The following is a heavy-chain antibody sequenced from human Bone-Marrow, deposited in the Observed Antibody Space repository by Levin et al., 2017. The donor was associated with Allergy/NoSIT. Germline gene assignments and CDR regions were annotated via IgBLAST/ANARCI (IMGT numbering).Heavy chain of an antibody. D-gene: IGHD4/OR15-4a*01. CDR2: ITTSGTT. V-gene: IGHV3-11*01. CDR3: ATNTNFFAMDV. Sequence: PGWSLRLSCSPSGFSFSKLYMSWIRQAPGKGLEYISYITTSGTTYYADSVRGRFTISRDNAQNSLYLQMNSLGAEDTAVYYCATNTNFFAMDVWGQGTTVTVSS. J-gene: IGHJ6*02. CDR1: GFSFSKLY.